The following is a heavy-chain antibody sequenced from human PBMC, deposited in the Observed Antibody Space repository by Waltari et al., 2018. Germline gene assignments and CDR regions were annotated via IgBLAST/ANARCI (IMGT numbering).Heavy chain of an antibody. CDR3: ARGMGDGSSWLHYYYGMDV. D-gene: IGHD6-13*01. CDR1: GYTFTSYD. V-gene: IGHV1-8*03. CDR2: MNPNSGNT. Sequence: QVQLVQSGAEVKKPGASVKVSCRASGYTFTSYDINWVRQATGQGLEWMGWMNPNSGNTGYAKKFQGRVTITRNTSISTAYMELSSLRSEDTAVYYCARGMGDGSSWLHYYYGMDVWGQGTTVTVSS. J-gene: IGHJ6*02.